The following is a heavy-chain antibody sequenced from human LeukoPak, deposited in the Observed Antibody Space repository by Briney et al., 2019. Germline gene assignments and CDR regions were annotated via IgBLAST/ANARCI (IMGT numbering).Heavy chain of an antibody. CDR3: ARVEEQQDAFDI. J-gene: IGHJ3*02. D-gene: IGHD6-13*01. CDR1: GFTFSNYW. CDR2: IKQDGSEK. Sequence: QFGGSLRLSCAASGFTFSNYWISWVRQAPGKGLEWVANIKQDGSEKYYVDSVKDRFTISRDNAKNSLYLQMNSLRAEDTAVYYCARVEEQQDAFDIWGQGTMVTVSS. V-gene: IGHV3-7*01.